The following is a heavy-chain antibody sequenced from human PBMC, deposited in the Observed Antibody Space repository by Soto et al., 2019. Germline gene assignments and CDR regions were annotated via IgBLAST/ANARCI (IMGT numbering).Heavy chain of an antibody. J-gene: IGHJ6*02. CDR3: ARECDAPYYYYGLDV. D-gene: IGHD3-10*01. CDR2: IRAYNGDT. Sequence: ASVKVSCKTSGYTFTAYDIYWVRQAPGQGLEWMGWIRAYNGDTNYAQKFQTRVTMTTDKSTDTAYMDLRSLTSDDTAIYYCARECDAPYYYYGLDVWGQXTTVTVSS. CDR1: GYTFTAYD. V-gene: IGHV1-18*01.